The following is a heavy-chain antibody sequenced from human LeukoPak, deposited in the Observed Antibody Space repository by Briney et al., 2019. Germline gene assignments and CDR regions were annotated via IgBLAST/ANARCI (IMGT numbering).Heavy chain of an antibody. CDR1: GCAFNSYA. CDR3: AKEDLRAYAFDI. V-gene: IGHV3-23*01. J-gene: IGHJ3*02. Sequence: GGSLRLSCVASGCAFNSYAMSWVRQAPGKGLEWVSGISGSGGSTYYADSVKGRFTISRDNSKNTLYLQMNSLRAEDTAVYYCAKEDLRAYAFDIWGQGTMVTVSS. CDR2: ISGSGGST.